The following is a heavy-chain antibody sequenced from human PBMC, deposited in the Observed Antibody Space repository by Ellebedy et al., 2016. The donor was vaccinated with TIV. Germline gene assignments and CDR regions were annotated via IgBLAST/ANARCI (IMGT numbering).Heavy chain of an antibody. Sequence: GESLKISCTGSGYTFINYWIGWVRQMPGKGLEWMGIISPADSDTRYSPSFQGQVTISVDKSINTASLQWSSLKASDSAMYYCARHVGDGSHFDYWGQGTLVTVPS. CDR3: ARHVGDGSHFDY. D-gene: IGHD5-24*01. J-gene: IGHJ4*02. V-gene: IGHV5-51*01. CDR2: ISPADSDT. CDR1: GYTFINYW.